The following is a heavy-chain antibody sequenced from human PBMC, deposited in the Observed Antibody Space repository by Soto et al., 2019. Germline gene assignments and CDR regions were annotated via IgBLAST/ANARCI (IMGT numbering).Heavy chain of an antibody. V-gene: IGHV3-66*01. CDR2: IRSGGNT. Sequence: EVQMVESGGGLVQPGGSLRLSCAASGFTVSTDWMYWVRQAPGKGLEWGSVIRSGGNTYYADSVEGRFTIYRDNSKNTVYLKMNSLRAEDTAVYYCVRENYYYGMDVWSKGVKVTVSS. J-gene: IGHJ6*04. CDR1: GFTVSTDW. CDR3: VRENYYYGMDV.